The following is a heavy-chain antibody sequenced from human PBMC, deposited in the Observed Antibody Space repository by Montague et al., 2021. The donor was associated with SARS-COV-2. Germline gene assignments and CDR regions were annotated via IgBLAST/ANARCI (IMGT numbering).Heavy chain of an antibody. CDR2: IYYSGST. J-gene: IGHJ3*01. CDR3: AKERDVARGARTLVAIDL. D-gene: IGHD4/OR15-4a*01. CDR1: GGSISSGGYY. Sequence: TLSLTCTVSGGSISSGGYYWSWMRQHPGKGLEWVGNIYYSGSTYYNPSLQSRVTISVDTSKNQFSLKLSSVTAADTAMYYSAKERDVARGARTLVAIDLWGQGTMVTVSS. V-gene: IGHV4-31*03.